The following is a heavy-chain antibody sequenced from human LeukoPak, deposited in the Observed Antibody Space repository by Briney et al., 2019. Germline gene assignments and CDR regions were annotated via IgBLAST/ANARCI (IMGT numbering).Heavy chain of an antibody. CDR3: ARDRICSGGSCYDY. Sequence: SVKVSCKASGGTFISYAISWGRQAPGQGLEWRGGIIPIFGTANYAQKFQGRVTITADKSTNTAYMELSSLRSEDTAVYYCARDRICSGGSCYDYWGQGTLVTVSS. CDR1: GGTFISYA. J-gene: IGHJ4*02. D-gene: IGHD2-15*01. CDR2: IIPIFGTA. V-gene: IGHV1-69*06.